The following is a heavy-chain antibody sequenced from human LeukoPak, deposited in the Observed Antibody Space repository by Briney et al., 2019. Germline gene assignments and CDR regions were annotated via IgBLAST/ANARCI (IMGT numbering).Heavy chain of an antibody. J-gene: IGHJ3*02. CDR1: GYTFTGYY. CDR2: INPNSGGT. CDR3: ARLRITMIVVVIPTEGDAFDI. D-gene: IGHD3-22*01. Sequence: ASVKVSCKGSGYTFTGYYMHWVRQAPGQGLEWMGRINPNSGGTNYAQKFQGRVTMTRDTSISTAYMELSRLRSDDTAVYYCARLRITMIVVVIPTEGDAFDIWGQGTMVTVSS. V-gene: IGHV1-2*06.